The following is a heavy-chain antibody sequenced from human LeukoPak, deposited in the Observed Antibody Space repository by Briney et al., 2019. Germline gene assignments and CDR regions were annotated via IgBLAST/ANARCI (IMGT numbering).Heavy chain of an antibody. CDR3: ARVSGVATIPDY. CDR1: GGTLSSYA. V-gene: IGHV1-18*01. Sequence: ASVKVSCKASGGTLSSYAISWVRQAPGQGLEWMGWISAHNGNTNYAQKLQGRVTMTTDTSTSTAYMELRSLRSDDTAVYYCARVSGVATIPDYWGQGTLVTVSS. CDR2: ISAHNGNT. D-gene: IGHD5-12*01. J-gene: IGHJ4*02.